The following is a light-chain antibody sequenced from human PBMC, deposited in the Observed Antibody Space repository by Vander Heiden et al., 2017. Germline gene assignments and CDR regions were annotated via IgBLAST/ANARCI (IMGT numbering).Light chain of an antibody. CDR1: QSVSSY. CDR2: DAS. J-gene: IGKJ2*01. Sequence: EILLTHPSATLSLSPGERATLSCRASQSVSSYLAWYQQKPGQAPRLLIYDASNRATGITARFSGSGSGTDFTLTIRSLEPEDFAVYYCQQRTNWPRYTFGQGTKLEIK. CDR3: QQRTNWPRYT. V-gene: IGKV3-11*01.